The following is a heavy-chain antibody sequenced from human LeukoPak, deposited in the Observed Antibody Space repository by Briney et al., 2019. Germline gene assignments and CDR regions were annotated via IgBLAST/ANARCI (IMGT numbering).Heavy chain of an antibody. CDR1: GYTFTTYD. CDR3: ASYSGYGK. J-gene: IGHJ1*01. CDR2: VNPNSGST. D-gene: IGHD5-12*01. V-gene: IGHV1-8*01. Sequence: ASVKVSCKASGYTFTTYDINWVRQATGQGLEWMGWVNPNSGSTGYAQNLQGRVTMTTNTSISTAYMELSSLRSEDTAVYYCASYSGYGKWGQGTLVPSPQ.